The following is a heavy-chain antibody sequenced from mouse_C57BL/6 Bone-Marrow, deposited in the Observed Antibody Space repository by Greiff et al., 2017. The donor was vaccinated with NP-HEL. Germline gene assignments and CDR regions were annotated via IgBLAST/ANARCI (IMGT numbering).Heavy chain of an antibody. CDR2: ISNGGGST. CDR3: ARSRYYGSPFAY. CDR1: GFTFSDSY. J-gene: IGHJ3*01. D-gene: IGHD1-1*01. V-gene: IGHV5-12*01. Sequence: EVQLVESGRGLVQPGGSLKLSCAASGFTFSDSYMYWVRQTPETRLEWVAYISNGGGSTYYPDTVKGRFTISRDNAKNTLYLQMSRLKYEDTAMYYCARSRYYGSPFAYWGQGTLVTVSA.